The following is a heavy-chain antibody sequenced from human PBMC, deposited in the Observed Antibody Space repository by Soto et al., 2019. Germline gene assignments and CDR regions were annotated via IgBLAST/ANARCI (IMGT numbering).Heavy chain of an antibody. J-gene: IGHJ3*02. Sequence: PSETLSLTCTVSGGSIRSYYWSWIRQPPGKGLQWIGYIYCSGSTNYNPSLKSRVTISVDTSKNQFSLKLSSVTAADTAVYYCARRYGGAFDIWGQGTMVTVSS. CDR2: IYCSGST. D-gene: IGHD3-10*01. CDR3: ARRYGGAFDI. CDR1: GGSIRSYY. V-gene: IGHV4-59*08.